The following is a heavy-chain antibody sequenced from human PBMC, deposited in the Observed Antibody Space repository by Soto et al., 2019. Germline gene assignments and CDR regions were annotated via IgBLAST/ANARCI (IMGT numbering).Heavy chain of an antibody. CDR3: ATVGYCSSTSCQTRYYYYGMDV. D-gene: IGHD2-2*03. V-gene: IGHV3-11*01. Sequence: PGGSLRLSCAASGFTFSDYSMNWVRQAPGKGLEWVSYISRSGSDIYYADSVKGRFTISRDNAKNSLFLQMNSLRAEDTAAYYCATVGYCSSTSCQTRYYYYGMDVWGQGTTVTVSS. CDR1: GFTFSDYS. CDR2: ISRSGSDI. J-gene: IGHJ6*02.